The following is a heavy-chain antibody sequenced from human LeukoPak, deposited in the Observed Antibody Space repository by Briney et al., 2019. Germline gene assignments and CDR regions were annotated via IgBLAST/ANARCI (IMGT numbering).Heavy chain of an antibody. Sequence: GGSLRLSCAVSGFTFSNYLMNWVRQAPGKGLEWVSSISISSSYIHYADSVKGRFTISRDNSKNTLYLQMNSLRAEDTAVYYCARDFAAAGTPGYFDYWGQGTLVTVSS. J-gene: IGHJ4*02. V-gene: IGHV3-21*01. D-gene: IGHD6-13*01. CDR2: ISISSSYI. CDR3: ARDFAAAGTPGYFDY. CDR1: GFTFSNYL.